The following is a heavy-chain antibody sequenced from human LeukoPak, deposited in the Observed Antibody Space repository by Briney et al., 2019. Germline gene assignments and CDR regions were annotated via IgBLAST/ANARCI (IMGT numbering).Heavy chain of an antibody. D-gene: IGHD2-2*01. CDR1: GGSFSGYY. J-gene: IGHJ4*02. V-gene: IGHV4-34*01. CDR3: ARGGKRGRYCSSTSCRAAYYFDY. Sequence: SETLSLTCAVYGGSFSGYYWSWIRQPPGKGLEWIGEIHHSGSTNYNPSLKSRVTISVDTSKNQFSLKLSSVTAADTAVYYCARGGKRGRYCSSTSCRAAYYFDYWGQGTLVTVSS. CDR2: IHHSGST.